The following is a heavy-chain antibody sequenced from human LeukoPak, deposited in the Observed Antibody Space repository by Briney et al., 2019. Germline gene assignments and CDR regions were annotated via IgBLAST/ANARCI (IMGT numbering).Heavy chain of an antibody. Sequence: SETLSLTCTVSGGSISSSSYYWGWIRQPPGKGLEWIGSIYYSGSTYYNPSLKSRVTISVDTSKNQFSLKLSSVTAADTAVYYCARHGIGDSYYYYYYMDVWGKGTTVTISS. CDR3: ARHGIGDSYYYYYYMDV. CDR1: GGSISSSSYY. J-gene: IGHJ6*03. D-gene: IGHD4-17*01. CDR2: IYYSGST. V-gene: IGHV4-39*01.